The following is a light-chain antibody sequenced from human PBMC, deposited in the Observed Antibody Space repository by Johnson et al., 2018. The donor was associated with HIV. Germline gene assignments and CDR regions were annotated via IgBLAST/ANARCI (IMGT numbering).Light chain of an antibody. CDR2: ENN. Sequence: SVLTQPPSVSVAPGQKVTISCSGSSSNIGNNYVSWYQQLPGTAPKLLIYENNKRPSGIPDRFSGSKSGTSATLGITGLQTGDEAYYYCGTWDSSLSAGRYVFGTGTKVTVL. CDR3: GTWDSSLSAGRYV. V-gene: IGLV1-51*02. CDR1: SSNIGNNY. J-gene: IGLJ1*01.